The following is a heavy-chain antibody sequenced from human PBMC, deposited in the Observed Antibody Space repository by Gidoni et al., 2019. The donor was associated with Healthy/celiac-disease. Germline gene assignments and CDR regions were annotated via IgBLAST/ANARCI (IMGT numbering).Heavy chain of an antibody. J-gene: IGHJ3*02. V-gene: IGHV3-7*03. CDR1: GFTFSSYW. CDR3: ALQYFDWLLGAFDI. CDR2: IKQDGSEK. Sequence: EVQLVESGGGLVQPGGSLRLSCAASGFTFSSYWMSWVRQAPGKGLEWVANIKQDGSEKYYVDSVKGRFTISRDNAKNSLYLQMNSLRAEDTAVYYCALQYFDWLLGAFDIWGQGTMVTVSS. D-gene: IGHD3-9*01.